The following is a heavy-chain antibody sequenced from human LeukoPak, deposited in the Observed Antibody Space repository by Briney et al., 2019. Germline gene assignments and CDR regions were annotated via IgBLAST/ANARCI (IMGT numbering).Heavy chain of an antibody. CDR1: GFPFDDCA. Sequence: GGSLRLSCAASGFPFDDCAVHWVRQAPGKGLEWVSSISWHSYNIDYADSVKGRFTISRDNAKSSLYLQMNSLRAEDTALYYCAKDISALNAFDIWGQGTMVTVSS. V-gene: IGHV3-9*01. CDR2: ISWHSYNI. J-gene: IGHJ3*02. CDR3: AKDISALNAFDI.